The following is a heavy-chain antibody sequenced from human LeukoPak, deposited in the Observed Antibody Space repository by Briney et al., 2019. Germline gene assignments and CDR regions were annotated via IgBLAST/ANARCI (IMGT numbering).Heavy chain of an antibody. CDR2: IQYDGSNK. J-gene: IGHJ4*02. CDR1: GFTFSSYG. Sequence: GGSLRLPCGASGFTFSSYGIQWVRQSPGKGLEWVAFIQYDGSNKYYADSVRGRFTISRDNSKNTLYLQMNSLRTEDTAVYYCAKSSGGGWYVQYFDYWGQGALVTVSS. D-gene: IGHD6-19*01. V-gene: IGHV3-30*02. CDR3: AKSSGGGWYVQYFDY.